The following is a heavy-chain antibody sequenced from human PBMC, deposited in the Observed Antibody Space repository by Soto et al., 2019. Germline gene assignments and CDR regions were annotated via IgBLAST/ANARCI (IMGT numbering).Heavy chain of an antibody. CDR3: ARGFVLRFLEWLLTPHWFDP. CDR1: VWSFIGYY. Sequence: AETLSLTCSCYVWSFIGYYWSWVRQPPGKWLEWIVEINHSGSTNYNPSLKSRFTISVDTSKNQFSLKLSSVTAADTAVYYCARGFVLRFLEWLLTPHWFDPWGQGTLVTVSS. D-gene: IGHD3-3*01. V-gene: IGHV4-34*01. CDR2: INHSGST. J-gene: IGHJ5*02.